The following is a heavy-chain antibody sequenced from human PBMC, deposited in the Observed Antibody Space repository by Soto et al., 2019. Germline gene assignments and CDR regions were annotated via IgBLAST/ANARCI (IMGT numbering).Heavy chain of an antibody. V-gene: IGHV3-7*05. CDR1: GFTFTAYR. Sequence: GGSLRLSCAASGFTFTAYRMSWVRQAPGRGLEWVADTNQDGSGKYYVDAVRGRSTIARDNANNLLFLQMNTLRAEDTAVYYCARVRRDGNTGFAMDVWGQGTRVTVS. CDR3: ARVRRDGNTGFAMDV. D-gene: IGHD3-16*01. J-gene: IGHJ6*02. CDR2: TNQDGSGK.